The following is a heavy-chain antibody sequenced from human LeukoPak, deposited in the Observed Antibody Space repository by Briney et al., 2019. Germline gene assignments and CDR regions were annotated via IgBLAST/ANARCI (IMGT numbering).Heavy chain of an antibody. J-gene: IGHJ4*02. D-gene: IGHD6-19*01. CDR2: ISYDGINK. Sequence: GGSLRLSCAASGFTFSSYSMNWVRQAPGKGLEWVAVISYDGINKYYADSVKGRFTISRDNSKNTLYLQMNSLRAEDSAIYYCAKDSYNSGWGNYFDYWGQGTLVTVSS. V-gene: IGHV3-30*18. CDR1: GFTFSSYS. CDR3: AKDSYNSGWGNYFDY.